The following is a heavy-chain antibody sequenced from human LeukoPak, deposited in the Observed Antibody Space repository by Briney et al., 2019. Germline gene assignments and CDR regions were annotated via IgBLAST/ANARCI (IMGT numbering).Heavy chain of an antibody. CDR3: ARFGVVTNDAFDI. CDR2: INPNSGVT. V-gene: IGHV1-2*02. J-gene: IGHJ3*02. Sequence: ASVKVSCKASGYTFTGYYMYWVRQAPGQGLEWMGWINPNSGVTKYAQQFQGRVTMTWDTSVSTAYMELYRLTSDDTAMYYCARFGVVTNDAFDIWGQGTMVTISS. D-gene: IGHD3-3*01. CDR1: GYTFTGYY.